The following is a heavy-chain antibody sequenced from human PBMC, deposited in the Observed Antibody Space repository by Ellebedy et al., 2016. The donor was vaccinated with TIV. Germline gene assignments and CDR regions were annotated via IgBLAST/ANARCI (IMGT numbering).Heavy chain of an antibody. J-gene: IGHJ4*02. Sequence: AASVKVSCKASGYTFTGYHMHWVRQAPGQGLEWLGWINPYSGGTIYAQKFQGRVTMTRDTSISTAYMELSRLRSDDTAVYYCVREVELRLLSFDYWGQGTLVTASS. CDR3: VREVELRLLSFDY. CDR1: GYTFTGYH. D-gene: IGHD1-26*01. V-gene: IGHV1-2*02. CDR2: INPYSGGT.